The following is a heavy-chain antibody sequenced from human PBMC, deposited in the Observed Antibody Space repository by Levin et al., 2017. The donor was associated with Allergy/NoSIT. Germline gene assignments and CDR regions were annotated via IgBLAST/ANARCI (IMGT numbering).Heavy chain of an antibody. V-gene: IGHV1-46*03. D-gene: IGHD3-10*01. CDR3: ARNYFDSGRYGD. CDR2: INPSGGSP. J-gene: IGHJ4*02. Sequence: ASVKVSCKASGYTFTSYYIHWVRQAPGQGLEWMGIINPSGGSPSYAQKFQGRVTMTRDTSTSTVYMELSSLRSEDTAVYYCARNYFDSGRYGDWGQGTLVTVSS. CDR1: GYTFTSYY.